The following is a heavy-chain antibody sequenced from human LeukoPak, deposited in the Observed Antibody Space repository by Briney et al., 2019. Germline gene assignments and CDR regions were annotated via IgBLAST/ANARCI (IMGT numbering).Heavy chain of an antibody. V-gene: IGHV4-59*01. Sequence: SETLSLTCTVSGASISSYYWSWIRQPPGKGLEWIGYIYYSGSTNYNPSLKSRVSISVDTSKNQFSLKLSSVTAADTAVYYCARTGSTVTMLYPFDHWGQGTLVTVSS. D-gene: IGHD4-17*01. J-gene: IGHJ4*02. CDR1: GASISSYY. CDR3: ARTGSTVTMLYPFDH. CDR2: IYYSGST.